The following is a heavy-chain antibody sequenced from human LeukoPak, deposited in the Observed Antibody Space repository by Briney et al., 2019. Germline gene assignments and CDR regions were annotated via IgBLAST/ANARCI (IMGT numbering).Heavy chain of an antibody. CDR2: INHSGST. CDR1: GGSFSGYY. D-gene: IGHD3-9*01. V-gene: IGHV4-34*01. Sequence: PSETLSLTCAVYGGSFSGYYWSWIRQPPGKGLEWIGEINHSGSTNYNPSLKSRVTISVDTSKNQFSLKLSSVTAADTAVYYCARAGRRYDILTGYPTLYYFDYWGQGTLVTVSS. CDR3: ARAGRRYDILTGYPTLYYFDY. J-gene: IGHJ4*02.